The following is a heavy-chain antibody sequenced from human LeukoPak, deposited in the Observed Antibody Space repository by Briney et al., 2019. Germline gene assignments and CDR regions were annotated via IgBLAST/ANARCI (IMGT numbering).Heavy chain of an antibody. J-gene: IGHJ4*02. D-gene: IGHD3-10*01. V-gene: IGHV4-31*03. Sequence: PSQTLSLTCTVSGGSISSGGYCWSWIRQHPGKGLEWIGYIYYSGSTYYNPSLKSRVTISVDTSKNQFSLKLTSVTAADTAVYYCSRDRGSHPPYYFDYWGQGTLVTVSS. CDR2: IYYSGST. CDR3: SRDRGSHPPYYFDY. CDR1: GGSISSGGYC.